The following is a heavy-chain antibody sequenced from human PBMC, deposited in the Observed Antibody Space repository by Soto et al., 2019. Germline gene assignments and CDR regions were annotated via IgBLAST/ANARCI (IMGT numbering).Heavy chain of an antibody. V-gene: IGHV3-21*01. J-gene: IGHJ5*02. Sequence: GGSLRLSCAASGFTFSSYSMNRVRQAPGKGLEWVSSISSSSSYIYYADSVKGRFTISRDNAKNSLYLQMNSLRAEDTAVYYCARGKSIAAPEGFDPWGQGTLVTVSS. CDR3: ARGKSIAAPEGFDP. CDR2: ISSSSSYI. D-gene: IGHD6-6*01. CDR1: GFTFSSYS.